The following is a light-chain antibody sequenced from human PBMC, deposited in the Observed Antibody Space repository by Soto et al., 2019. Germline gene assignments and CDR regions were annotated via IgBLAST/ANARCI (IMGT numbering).Light chain of an antibody. CDR1: SSDVGGYNY. Sequence: QSALTQPASVSGSPGQSITISCTGASSDVGGYNYVSWYQQHPGKAPKLIIYDVSYRPSGVSDRFSGSKSGNTASLTISGRQAEDEADDHCSSYISTGKSRVFGTGTKLTVL. J-gene: IGLJ1*01. V-gene: IGLV2-14*03. CDR3: SSYISTGKSRV. CDR2: DVS.